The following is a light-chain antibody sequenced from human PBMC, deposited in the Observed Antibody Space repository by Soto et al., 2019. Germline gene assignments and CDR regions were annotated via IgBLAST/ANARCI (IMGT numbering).Light chain of an antibody. V-gene: IGKV3-20*01. CDR1: QSVSDNY. J-gene: IGKJ2*01. CDR2: GVS. Sequence: TQSPSTLPVSPGERATLSCRASQSVSDNYLAWHQQRPGQAPRLLIYGVSSRATGIPDRFSGSGSGTDFTLTISRLEPEDFAVYYCQQYGSSPYTFGQGTNVDI. CDR3: QQYGSSPYT.